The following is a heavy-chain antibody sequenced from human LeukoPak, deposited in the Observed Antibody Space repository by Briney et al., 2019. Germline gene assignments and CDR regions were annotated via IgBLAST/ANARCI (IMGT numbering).Heavy chain of an antibody. Sequence: SETLSLTCTVSGGSISSSSYYWGWIRQPPGKGLEWIGDIYYSGSTCYNPSLKSRVTISVDMSKNQFSLKLTSVTAADTTVYYCARRPLDTVMGVSSWGAFDIWGQGTMVTVSS. CDR2: IYYSGST. V-gene: IGHV4-39*01. CDR3: ARRPLDTVMGVSSWGAFDI. J-gene: IGHJ3*02. D-gene: IGHD5-18*01. CDR1: GGSISSSSYY.